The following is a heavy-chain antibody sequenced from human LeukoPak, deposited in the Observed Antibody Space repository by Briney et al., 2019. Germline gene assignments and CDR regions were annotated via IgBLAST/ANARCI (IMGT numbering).Heavy chain of an antibody. CDR2: IDPSDSYT. V-gene: IGHV5-10-1*01. D-gene: IGHD1-1*01. J-gene: IGHJ5*01. Sequence: GESLKISCKGSGYSFTSYWISWVRQMPGKGLEWMGRIDPSDSYTNYSPSFQGHVTISADKSISTAYLQWSSLRASDTAMYYCARHFSGTTTALFDSWGQGTLVTVLS. CDR1: GYSFTSYW. CDR3: ARHFSGTTTALFDS.